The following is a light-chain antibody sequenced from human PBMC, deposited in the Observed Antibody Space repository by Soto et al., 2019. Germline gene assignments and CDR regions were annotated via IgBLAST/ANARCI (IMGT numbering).Light chain of an antibody. V-gene: IGKV1-39*01. CDR1: QSISSY. J-gene: IGKJ1*01. CDR2: AES. Sequence: DIQMTQSPSSLSASVGDRVTITCRASQSISSYLNWYQQKPGKAPKLLIYAESSLQSGVPSRFSGSGSGTDFTLTISSLQPGDFATYYCQQSYSTPWTFGQGTKVEIK. CDR3: QQSYSTPWT.